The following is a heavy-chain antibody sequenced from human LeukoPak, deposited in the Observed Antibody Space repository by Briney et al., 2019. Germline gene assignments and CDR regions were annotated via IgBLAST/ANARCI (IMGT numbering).Heavy chain of an antibody. CDR3: ARVASGLPSSYWFDP. J-gene: IGHJ5*02. D-gene: IGHD3-10*01. Sequence: SGTLSLTCTVSGGSISSYYWSWIRQPAGKGLEWIGRIYTSGSTNYNPSLKSRVTMSVDTSKNQFSLELSSVTAADTAVYYCARVASGLPSSYWFDPWGQGTLVTVSS. CDR1: GGSISSYY. CDR2: IYTSGST. V-gene: IGHV4-4*07.